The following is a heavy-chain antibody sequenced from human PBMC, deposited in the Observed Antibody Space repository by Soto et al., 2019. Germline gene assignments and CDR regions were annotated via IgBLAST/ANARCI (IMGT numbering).Heavy chain of an antibody. V-gene: IGHV3-21*01. Sequence: GGSLRLSCAASGFTFSSYSMNWVRQAPGKGLEWVSSISSSSSYIYYADSVKGRFTISRDNAKNSLYLQMNSLRAEDTAVHYCASYSSSWYLVHRSFPWGQGTLVTVSS. CDR2: ISSSSSYI. J-gene: IGHJ5*02. CDR1: GFTFSSYS. CDR3: ASYSSSWYLVHRSFP. D-gene: IGHD6-13*01.